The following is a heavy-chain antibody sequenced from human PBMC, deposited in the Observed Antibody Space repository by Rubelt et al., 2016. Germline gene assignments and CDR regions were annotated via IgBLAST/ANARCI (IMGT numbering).Heavy chain of an antibody. Sequence: QVQLVQSGAEVKKPEASMKVSCKASGYTFTDYYMHWVRQAPGQGLEWVGRINPNSGDTNFAQKFQGRVTMTRDTAISTAYMELSRLRSDATAVYYCARTGARYYFDYWGQGTLVTVSA. J-gene: IGHJ4*02. V-gene: IGHV1-2*06. CDR1: GYTFTDYY. D-gene: IGHD1-1*01. CDR3: ARTGARYYFDY. CDR2: INPNSGDT.